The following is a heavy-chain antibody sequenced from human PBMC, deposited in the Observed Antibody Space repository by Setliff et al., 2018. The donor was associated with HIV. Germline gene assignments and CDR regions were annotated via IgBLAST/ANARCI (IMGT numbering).Heavy chain of an antibody. D-gene: IGHD2-2*01. J-gene: IGHJ6*02. CDR3: ARGSSCSSSSCYLYYYYYYGVDV. CDR1: GGSLDNYY. CDR2: ITDGGDT. Sequence: SETLSLTCAVYGGSLDNYYWTWIRQPPGRGLEWIGEITDGGDTAYNSSLQSRMTISLDTSKKQFALKLHSMTAADTAVYYCARGSSCSSSSCYLYYYYYYGVDVWGPGTAVTVSS. V-gene: IGHV4-34*01.